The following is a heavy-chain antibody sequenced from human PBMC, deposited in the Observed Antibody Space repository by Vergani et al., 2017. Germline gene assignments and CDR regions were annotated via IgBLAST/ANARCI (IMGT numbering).Heavy chain of an antibody. CDR3: ARLYGRDSSGSKYFDY. D-gene: IGHD3-22*01. J-gene: IGHJ4*02. V-gene: IGHV5-51*01. CDR2: IHPADADT. Sequence: EVQLVQSGAEVKKPGESLKISCQISGYSFTNYWIGWVSQMPGKGLEWMGIIHPADADTRYSPSFQGKVTISVDKSISTAYLQRSSLRASDSAMYYCARLYGRDSSGSKYFDYWGQGTLVTVSS. CDR1: GYSFTNYW.